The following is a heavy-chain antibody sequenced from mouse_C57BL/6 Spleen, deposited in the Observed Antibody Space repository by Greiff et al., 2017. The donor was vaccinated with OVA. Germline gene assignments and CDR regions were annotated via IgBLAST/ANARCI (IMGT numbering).Heavy chain of an antibody. Sequence: QVQLQQPGAELVRPGSSVKLSCKASGYTFTSYWMDWVKQRPGQGLEWIGNIYPSDSETHYNQKFKDKATLTIDKSSSTAYMQLSNLTSEDSAVYYCERWGYYYGRAMDYWGQGTSVTVSS. CDR3: ERWGYYYGRAMDY. CDR1: GYTFTSYW. D-gene: IGHD1-1*01. V-gene: IGHV1-61*01. J-gene: IGHJ4*01. CDR2: IYPSDSET.